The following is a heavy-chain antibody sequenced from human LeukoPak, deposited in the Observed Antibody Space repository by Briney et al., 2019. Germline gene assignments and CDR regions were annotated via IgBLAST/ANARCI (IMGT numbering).Heavy chain of an antibody. J-gene: IGHJ4*02. D-gene: IGHD6-13*01. CDR1: GYSFTSYW. CDR2: IYPGDSDT. CDR3: ARGAAADKYYFDY. Sequence: GESLKISCKGSGYSFTSYWIGWVRQMPGKGLEWMGIIYPGDSDTRYSPSFQGQVTISADKSISTAYLQWSSLRASDTAMYYCARGAAADKYYFDYWGQGTLVTVSS. V-gene: IGHV5-51*01.